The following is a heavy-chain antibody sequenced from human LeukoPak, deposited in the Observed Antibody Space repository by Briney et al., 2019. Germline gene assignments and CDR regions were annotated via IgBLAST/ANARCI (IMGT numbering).Heavy chain of an antibody. D-gene: IGHD2-2*01. CDR2: IGSGGSDGT. J-gene: IGHJ4*02. CDR3: AKRGCDTTTCSYYFDY. CDR1: GFTFSSYS. Sequence: GGSLRLSCAASGFTFSSYSMSWVRQVPGKGLEWVSVIGSGGSDGTSYADSVRGRFTMSRDNSKNTLFLQMNSLGAEDTAVYYCAKRGCDTTTCSYYFDYWGRGTLVTVSS. V-gene: IGHV3-23*01.